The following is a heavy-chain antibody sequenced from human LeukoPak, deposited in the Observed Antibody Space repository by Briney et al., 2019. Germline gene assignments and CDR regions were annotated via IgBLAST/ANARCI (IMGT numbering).Heavy chain of an antibody. CDR3: ARDLSPLWFGELWGFDY. V-gene: IGHV1-2*02. J-gene: IGHJ4*02. CDR1: GYTFTGYY. CDR2: INPNSGGT. Sequence: ASVKVSCKASGYTFTGYYMHWVRQAPGQGLEWMGWINPNSGGTNYAQKFQGRVTTTRDTSISTAYMELSRLRSDDTAVYYCARDLSPLWFGELWGFDYWGQGTLVTVSS. D-gene: IGHD3-10*01.